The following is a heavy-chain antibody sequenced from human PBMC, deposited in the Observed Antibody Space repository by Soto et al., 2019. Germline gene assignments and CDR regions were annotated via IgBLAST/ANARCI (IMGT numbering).Heavy chain of an antibody. CDR3: ARGVPTGYCSGGSCSSYFDF. CDR1: GGSISSTGYW. Sequence: SETLSLTCTVSGGSISSTGYWWSWIRQHPGKGLEWIGYIYDSGTTYYSPSLESRVTISVDTSRNQFSLKLNSMTAADTAVYYCARGVPTGYCSGGSCSSYFDFWGQGTLVTVSS. D-gene: IGHD2-15*01. CDR2: IYDSGTT. V-gene: IGHV4-31*03. J-gene: IGHJ4*02.